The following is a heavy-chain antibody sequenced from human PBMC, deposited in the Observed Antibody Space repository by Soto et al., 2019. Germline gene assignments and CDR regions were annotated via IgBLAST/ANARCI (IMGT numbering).Heavy chain of an antibody. D-gene: IGHD6-19*01. CDR1: GYTFTSYG. CDR3: ARVQWLTTYYYMAV. CDR2: ISAYNGNT. Sequence: ASVKVSCKASGYTFTSYGISWVRQAPGQGLEWMGWISAYNGNTNYAQKLQGRVTMTTDTSTGTAYMELRSLRSDDTAVYYCARVQWLTTYYYMAVWGKGTTVTVSS. V-gene: IGHV1-18*01. J-gene: IGHJ6*03.